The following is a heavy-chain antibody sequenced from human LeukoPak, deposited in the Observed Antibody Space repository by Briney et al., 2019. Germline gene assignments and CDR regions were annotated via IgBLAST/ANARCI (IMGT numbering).Heavy chain of an antibody. Sequence: GGSLRLSCAASRFTFSGYAMYWVRQAPGKGLEWVSCIDASGVNTYYADSVKGRFTISRDNSRNTLYLQMNSLRAEDTAVYYCAKGSGSGWYGWFNPWGQGTLVTVSS. CDR3: AKGSGSGWYGWFNP. V-gene: IGHV3-23*01. J-gene: IGHJ5*02. CDR2: IDASGVNT. CDR1: RFTFSGYA. D-gene: IGHD6-19*01.